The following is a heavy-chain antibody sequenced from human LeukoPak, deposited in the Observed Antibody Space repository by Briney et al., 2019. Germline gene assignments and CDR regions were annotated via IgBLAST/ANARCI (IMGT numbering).Heavy chain of an antibody. J-gene: IGHJ4*02. Sequence: GGSLRLSCAASGFTFSSYWMSWVRQAPGKGLEWVANIKQDGSEKYYVDSAKGRFTISRDNAKNSLYLQMNSLRAEDTAVYYCASLYSGYDFDYWGQGTLVTVSS. CDR3: ASLYSGYDFDY. CDR2: IKQDGSEK. CDR1: GFTFSSYW. V-gene: IGHV3-7*01. D-gene: IGHD5-12*01.